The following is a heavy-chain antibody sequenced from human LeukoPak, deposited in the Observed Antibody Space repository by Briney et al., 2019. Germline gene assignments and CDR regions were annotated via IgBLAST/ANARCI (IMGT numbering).Heavy chain of an antibody. V-gene: IGHV3-30-3*01. CDR1: GFDFHNYV. J-gene: IGHJ4*02. CDR3: AKARSEGRFLEWLLSIDY. CDR2: ISSDVNIK. Sequence: GSLRLSCAASGFDFHNYVIHWVRQAPGKGLEWVAVISSDVNIKYYADSVKGRFTISRDSSSKMVSLQMNSLGTEDTAVYYCAKARSEGRFLEWLLSIDYWGQGTLVTVSS. D-gene: IGHD3-3*01.